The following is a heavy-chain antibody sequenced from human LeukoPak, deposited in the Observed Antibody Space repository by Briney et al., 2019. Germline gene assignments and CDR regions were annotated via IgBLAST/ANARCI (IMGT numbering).Heavy chain of an antibody. J-gene: IGHJ4*02. D-gene: IGHD6-6*01. CDR3: ARRHVQYSSSSDPYYFDY. CDR1: GGSISSYY. V-gene: IGHV4-4*07. Sequence: NSSETLSLTCTVSGGSISSYYWSWIRQPAGKGLEWIGRIYASGSTDYNPSLKSRVTISVDTSKNQFSLKLSSVTAADTAMYYCARRHVQYSSSSDPYYFDYWGQGTLVTVSS. CDR2: IYASGST.